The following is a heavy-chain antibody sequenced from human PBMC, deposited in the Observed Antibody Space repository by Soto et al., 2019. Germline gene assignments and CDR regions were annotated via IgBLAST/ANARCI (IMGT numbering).Heavy chain of an antibody. V-gene: IGHV1-69*02. Sequence: QVQLVQSGAEVKKPVSSVKVSCKASGGTFSSYTISWVRQAPGQGLEWMGRIIPILGIANYAKKFQVRVTITADKSTSTAYMELSSLRSEDTAVYYCERVASDYFDYFDCLGDGTLVTVSS. D-gene: IGHD4-17*01. CDR3: ERVASDYFDYFDC. J-gene: IGHJ4*01. CDR2: IIPILGIA. CDR1: GGTFSSYT.